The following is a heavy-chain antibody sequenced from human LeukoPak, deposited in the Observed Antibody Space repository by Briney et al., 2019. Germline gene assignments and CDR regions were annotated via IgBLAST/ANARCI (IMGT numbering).Heavy chain of an antibody. J-gene: IGHJ4*02. Sequence: PGGSLRLSCAASGFTPSSYAMSWVRQAPGKGREWVSAISGSGGITYYADSVKGRFTISRDNSKNTLYMQMNSWRAEDTAVYYCARGAYYYDSSGYYYYFDYGGQGTLATVSS. CDR3: ARGAYYYDSSGYYYYFDY. D-gene: IGHD3-22*01. V-gene: IGHV3-23*01. CDR2: ISGSGGIT. CDR1: GFTPSSYA.